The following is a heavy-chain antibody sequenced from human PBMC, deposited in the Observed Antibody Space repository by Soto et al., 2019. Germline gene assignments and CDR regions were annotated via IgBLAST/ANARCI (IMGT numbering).Heavy chain of an antibody. CDR3: ARLQAAAGDNDLTFDY. D-gene: IGHD6-13*01. V-gene: IGHV5-10-1*01. CDR2: IDPSDSYT. Sequence: GESLKISCKGSGYSFTTNWIGWVRQMPGKGLEWMGRIDPSDSYTNYSPSFQGHVTISADKSISTAYLQWSSLKASDTAMYCCARLQAAAGDNDLTFDYWGQGTLVTVSS. J-gene: IGHJ4*02. CDR1: GYSFTTNW.